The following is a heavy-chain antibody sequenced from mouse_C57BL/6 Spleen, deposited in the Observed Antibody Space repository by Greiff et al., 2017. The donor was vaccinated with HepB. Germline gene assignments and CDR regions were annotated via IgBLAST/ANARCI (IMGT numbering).Heavy chain of an antibody. D-gene: IGHD2-3*01. J-gene: IGHJ2*01. Sequence: VQLQQSGPELVKPGASVKISCKASGYSFTSYYIHWVKQRPGQGLEWIGWIYPGSGNTKYNEKFKGKATLTADTSSSTAYMQLSSLTSEDSAVYYCARARTLYDGYGFDYWGQGTTLTVSS. V-gene: IGHV1-66*01. CDR3: ARARTLYDGYGFDY. CDR1: GYSFTSYY. CDR2: IYPGSGNT.